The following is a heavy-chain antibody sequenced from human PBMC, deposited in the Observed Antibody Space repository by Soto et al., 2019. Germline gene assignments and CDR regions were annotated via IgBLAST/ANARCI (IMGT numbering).Heavy chain of an antibody. CDR1: GFTFSNYG. D-gene: IGHD3-10*01. V-gene: IGHV3-33*01. J-gene: IGHJ6*02. CDR3: ARDDEYSGNGMDV. Sequence: QVQLVESGGGVVQPGRSLRLSCAASGFTFSNYGMHWVGQAPGKGLEWVAVILNDGSNRYHADSVKDRFTISRDNSKNTLYLQMNSLRAEDTAVYYCARDDEYSGNGMDVWGQGTTVTVS. CDR2: ILNDGSNR.